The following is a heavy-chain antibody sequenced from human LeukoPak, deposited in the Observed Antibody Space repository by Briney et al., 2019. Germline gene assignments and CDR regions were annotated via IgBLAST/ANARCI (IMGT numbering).Heavy chain of an antibody. V-gene: IGHV3-48*03. CDR1: GFTFSIFE. CDR3: ARMGYSYGYAFDI. Sequence: GGSLRLSCAASGFTFSIFEMNWVRQAPGKGLEWVSYMSSSGGTMHYADSVKGRFTVSRDNAKNSLYLQMNSLRAEDTALYYCARMGYSYGYAFDIWGQGTMVTVSS. CDR2: MSSSGGTM. D-gene: IGHD5-18*01. J-gene: IGHJ3*02.